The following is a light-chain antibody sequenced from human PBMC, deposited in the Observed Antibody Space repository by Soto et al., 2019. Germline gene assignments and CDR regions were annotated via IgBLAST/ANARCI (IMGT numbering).Light chain of an antibody. CDR3: SSYTISSTRV. V-gene: IGLV2-14*01. Sequence: QSALTQPASVSGSPGQSITISCTGTSSNVGGYKYVSWYQQHPGKAPKLVIYEVSNRPSGVSNRFSGSKSGNTASMTISGIQAEDEVDYYCSSYTISSTRVFGGGTKLTVL. CDR1: SSNVGGYKY. J-gene: IGLJ2*01. CDR2: EVS.